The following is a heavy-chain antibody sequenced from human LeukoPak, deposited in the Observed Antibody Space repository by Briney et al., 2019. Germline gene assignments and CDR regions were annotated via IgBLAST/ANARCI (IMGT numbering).Heavy chain of an antibody. V-gene: IGHV3-23*01. D-gene: IGHD3-22*01. CDR1: GFTFSSYG. Sequence: GGSLRLSCAASGFTFSSYGMSWVRQAPGKGLEWVSAVRGNAGTTYYADSVKGRFTIFRDNHKNMLYLQMNSLRVEDTAIYYCAKGHGDASGYYYFDAWGQGTLVTVST. CDR2: VRGNAGTT. J-gene: IGHJ4*02. CDR3: AKGHGDASGYYYFDA.